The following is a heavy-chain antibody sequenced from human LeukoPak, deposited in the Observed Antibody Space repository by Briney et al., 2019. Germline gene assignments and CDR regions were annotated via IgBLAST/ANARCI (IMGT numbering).Heavy chain of an antibody. CDR2: IKQDGGDK. CDR1: GFTVNNNY. Sequence: GGSLRLSCAASGFTVNNNYMSWVRQAPGKGLEWVANIKQDGGDKDYVDSVKGRFTISRDNAKTSLYLQMNSLRAEDTAVYYCARDLMGASHYFQHWGQGTLVTVSS. D-gene: IGHD1-26*01. CDR3: ARDLMGASHYFQH. V-gene: IGHV3-7*01. J-gene: IGHJ1*01.